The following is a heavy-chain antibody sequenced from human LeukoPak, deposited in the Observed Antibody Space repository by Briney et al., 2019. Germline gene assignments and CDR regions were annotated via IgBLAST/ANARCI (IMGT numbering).Heavy chain of an antibody. J-gene: IGHJ4*02. Sequence: GGSLRLSCAASGFTLRSYAMSWVRQAPGKGLEWVSAISGSGGSTYYADSVKGRFPISRDNSKNTLFLQMNSLRAEDTAVYYCARDVGDLWGQGTLVTVSS. D-gene: IGHD2-21*02. V-gene: IGHV3-23*01. CDR3: ARDVGDL. CDR1: GFTLRSYA. CDR2: ISGSGGST.